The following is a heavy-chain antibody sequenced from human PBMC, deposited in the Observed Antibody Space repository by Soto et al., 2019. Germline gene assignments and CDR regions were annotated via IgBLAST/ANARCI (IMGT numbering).Heavy chain of an antibody. D-gene: IGHD2-2*01. CDR1: GGSISSSSYY. CDR3: ARQDIVLVPAAIGMDV. Sequence: PSETLSLTCTVSGGSISSSSYYWGWIRQPPGKGLEWIGSIYYSGSTYYNPSLKSRVTISVDTSKNQFSLKLSSVTAADTAVYYCARQDIVLVPAAIGMDVWGQGTTVTVSS. J-gene: IGHJ6*02. V-gene: IGHV4-39*01. CDR2: IYYSGST.